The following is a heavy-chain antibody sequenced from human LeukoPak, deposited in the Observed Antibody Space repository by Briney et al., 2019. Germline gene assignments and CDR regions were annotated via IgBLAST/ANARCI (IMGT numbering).Heavy chain of an antibody. J-gene: IGHJ4*02. CDR2: INHSGST. V-gene: IGHV4-34*01. CDR1: GGSFSGYY. Sequence: SETLSLTCAVYGGSFSGYYWSWIRQPPGKGLEWIGEINHSGSTNYNPSLKSRVTISVDTSKNQFSLKLSSVTAADTAVYYCARVVVPAATGYWGQGTLVTVSS. D-gene: IGHD2-2*01. CDR3: ARVVVPAATGY.